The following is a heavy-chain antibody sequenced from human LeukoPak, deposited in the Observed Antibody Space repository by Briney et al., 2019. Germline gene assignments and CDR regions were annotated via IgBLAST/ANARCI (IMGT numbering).Heavy chain of an antibody. CDR3: ARVEMATFDY. Sequence: SETLSLTCSVSGHSMNTGHYFRSWIRQPAGRGLEWIGRIYTSGSIKYSPSLKSRVTISIDTSKNQFSLSLRSVTAADTAVYYCARVEMATFDYWGQGILVNVSS. CDR2: IYTSGSI. D-gene: IGHD2-8*01. CDR1: GHSMNTGHYF. J-gene: IGHJ4*02. V-gene: IGHV4-61*02.